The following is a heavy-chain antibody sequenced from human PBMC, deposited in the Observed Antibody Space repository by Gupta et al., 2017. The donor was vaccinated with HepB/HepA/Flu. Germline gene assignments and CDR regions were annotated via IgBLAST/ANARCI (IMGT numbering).Heavy chain of an antibody. J-gene: IGHJ4*02. CDR1: GFTFSSYS. V-gene: IGHV3-21*01. CDR2: ISSSSSYI. CDR3: ARDRGDYDFWSLGY. D-gene: IGHD3-3*01. Sequence: EVQLVESGGGLVKPGGSLRLSCAASGFTFSSYSMNWVRQAPGKGLEWVSSISSSSSYIYYADSVKGRFTISRDNAKNSLYLQMNSLRAEDTAVYYCARDRGDYDFWSLGYGGQGTLVTVSS.